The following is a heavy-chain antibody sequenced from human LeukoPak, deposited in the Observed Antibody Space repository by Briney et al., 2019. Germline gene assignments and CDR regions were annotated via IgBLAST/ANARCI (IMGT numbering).Heavy chain of an antibody. CDR1: GFTFGDYA. J-gene: IGHJ4*02. Sequence: GGSLRLSCTASGFTFGDYAMSWVRQAPGKGLEWVGFIRSKAYGGTTEYAASVKGRFTISRDDSKSIAYLQMNSLKTEDTAVYYCTRDRIPWLPTLSWGQGTLVTVSS. D-gene: IGHD3-22*01. V-gene: IGHV3-49*04. CDR2: IRSKAYGGTT. CDR3: TRDRIPWLPTLS.